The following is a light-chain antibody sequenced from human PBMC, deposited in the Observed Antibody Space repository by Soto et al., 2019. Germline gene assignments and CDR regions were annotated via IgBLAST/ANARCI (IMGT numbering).Light chain of an antibody. CDR1: QDINNN. CDR3: QQYDSLPLT. V-gene: IGKV1-33*01. J-gene: IGKJ1*01. CDR2: DAS. Sequence: DIQLTQSPSSLSASIGDRVTISCQATQDINNNLNWYQQKPGKAPSLLIFDASNLEIGVPSRFSGSGSGTDFAFTISSLQPADIATYYCQQYDSLPLTFGQGTKVDI.